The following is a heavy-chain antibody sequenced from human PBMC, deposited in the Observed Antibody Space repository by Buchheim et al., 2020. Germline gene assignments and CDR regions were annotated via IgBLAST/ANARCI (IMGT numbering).Heavy chain of an antibody. D-gene: IGHD3-10*01. CDR3: ARFRDTYYYYYYMDV. CDR2: ISSSSSYT. V-gene: IGHV3-11*05. Sequence: QVQMVESGGGVVQPGRSLRLSCAASGFTFSDYYMSWIRQAPGKGLEWVSYISSSSSYTTYADSVKGRFPISSDNAKKYLYLQMNSLRAEDTAVYYCARFRDTYYYYYYMDVWGKGTT. J-gene: IGHJ6*03. CDR1: GFTFSDYY.